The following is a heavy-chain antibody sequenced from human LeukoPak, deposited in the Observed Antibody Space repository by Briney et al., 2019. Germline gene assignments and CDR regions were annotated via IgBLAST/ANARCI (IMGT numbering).Heavy chain of an antibody. V-gene: IGHV1-69*05. CDR2: IIPIFGTA. J-gene: IGHJ6*03. D-gene: IGHD4-11*01. CDR1: GGTFSSYA. Sequence: GASVKVSCKASGGTFSSYAISWVRQAPGQGLEWMGGIIPIFGTANYAQKFQGRVTITTDESTSTAYMELSSLRSEDTAVYYCARGPSTTVTTGYYYYYMDVWGKGTTVTVSS. CDR3: ARGPSTTVTTGYYYYYMDV.